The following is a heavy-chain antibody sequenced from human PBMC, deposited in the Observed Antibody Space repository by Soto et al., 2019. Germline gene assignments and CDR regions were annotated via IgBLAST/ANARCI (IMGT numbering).Heavy chain of an antibody. CDR2: INPSGGST. J-gene: IGHJ4*02. V-gene: IGHV1-46*01. CDR1: GYTFTSYY. CDR3: ARSTMTFYYFDF. Sequence: ASVKVSCKASGYTFTSYYMHWVRQAPGQGLEWMGIINPSGGSTSYAQKFQDRITMTRDTSTSTVYMELSSLRSEDTAVYYCARSTMTFYYFDFWSQGTLVTVSS. D-gene: IGHD4-17*01.